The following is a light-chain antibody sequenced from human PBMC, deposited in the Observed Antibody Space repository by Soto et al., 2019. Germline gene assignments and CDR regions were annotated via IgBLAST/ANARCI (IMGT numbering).Light chain of an antibody. J-gene: IGLJ1*01. CDR2: TDN. CDR3: GAWDESLNGYV. CDR1: NSNIGTNT. Sequence: QSLLTQPPSASATPGQRVTISCSGSNSNIGTNTVNWYQQLPGTAPRLLIYTDNERPSGVPDRFSGSKSGTSASLAINGLQSGDEADYYCGAWDESLNGYVFGTGTKLTVL. V-gene: IGLV1-44*01.